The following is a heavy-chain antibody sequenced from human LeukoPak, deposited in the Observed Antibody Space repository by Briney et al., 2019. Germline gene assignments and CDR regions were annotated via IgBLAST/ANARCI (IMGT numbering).Heavy chain of an antibody. CDR3: ARLAYCGGDCYSRLSYFQH. Sequence: ASVKVSCKASGYTFTGYYIHWVRQAPGQGLEWMGRINPNSGGTNYAQKFQGRVTMTRDTSISTAYMELSRLRSDDTAVYYCARLAYCGGDCYSRLSYFQHWGQGTLVTVSS. J-gene: IGHJ1*01. CDR2: INPNSGGT. V-gene: IGHV1-2*06. D-gene: IGHD2-21*02. CDR1: GYTFTGYY.